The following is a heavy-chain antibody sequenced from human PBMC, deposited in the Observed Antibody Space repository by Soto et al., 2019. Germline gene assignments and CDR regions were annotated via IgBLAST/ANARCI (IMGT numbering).Heavy chain of an antibody. J-gene: IGHJ4*02. D-gene: IGHD4-17*01. CDR3: ARGGYGDYFDY. Sequence: VASVKVSCKASGYTFTSSYMHWVRQAPGQGLEWMGIINPSGGGTTYAQKFQGRVTMTRDTSTITVYMELSSLRSEDTAVYYCARGGYGDYFDYWGQGTLVTVSS. V-gene: IGHV1-46*03. CDR1: GYTFTSSY. CDR2: INPSGGGT.